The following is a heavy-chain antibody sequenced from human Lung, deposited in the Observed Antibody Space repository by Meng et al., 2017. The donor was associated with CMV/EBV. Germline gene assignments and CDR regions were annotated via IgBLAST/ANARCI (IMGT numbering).Heavy chain of an antibody. CDR1: GLRFSRFW. J-gene: IGHJ4*02. D-gene: IGHD2-8*01. CDR3: RDGHYSGR. CDR2: IKEDGSEK. V-gene: IGHV3-7*02. Sequence: QLVECGGGWVQPWGSLSLSCKVSGLRFSRFWMSWVRQAPGKGLEWVANIKEDGSEKYYVDSVKGRFTSSRDNAKNSLYLQMNSLRVEDTAVYYCRDGHYSGRWGQGTLVTVSS.